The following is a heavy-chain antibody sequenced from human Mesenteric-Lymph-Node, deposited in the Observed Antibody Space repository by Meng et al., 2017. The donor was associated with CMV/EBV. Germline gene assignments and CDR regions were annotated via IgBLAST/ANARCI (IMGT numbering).Heavy chain of an antibody. V-gene: IGHV3-30*02. J-gene: IGHJ4*02. CDR3: AAYIVAMNTNYFAY. CDR2: IRSDGNNK. D-gene: IGHD5-12*01. Sequence: SGFTFSHYAMHWVRRAPGKGLEWVAFIRSDGNNKFYSDSVKGRFTISRDNSRNTLYLQMSSLRAEDTAVYYCAAYIVAMNTNYFAYWDQGTLVTVSS. CDR1: GFTFSHYA.